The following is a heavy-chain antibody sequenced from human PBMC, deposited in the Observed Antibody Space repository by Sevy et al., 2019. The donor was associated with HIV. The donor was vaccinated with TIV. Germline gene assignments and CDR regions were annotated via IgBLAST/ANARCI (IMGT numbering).Heavy chain of an antibody. CDR3: ARAEGGSSWQIYYYGMDV. J-gene: IGHJ6*02. CDR1: GYSFTSYW. V-gene: IGHV5-10-1*01. D-gene: IGHD6-13*01. CDR2: IDPSDSYT. Sequence: GESLKISCKGSGYSFTSYWISWVRQMPGKGLEWMGRIDPSDSYTNYSPSFQGHVTISADKSISTAYLQWSSLKASDTAMYYCARAEGGSSWQIYYYGMDVWGQGTTVTVSS.